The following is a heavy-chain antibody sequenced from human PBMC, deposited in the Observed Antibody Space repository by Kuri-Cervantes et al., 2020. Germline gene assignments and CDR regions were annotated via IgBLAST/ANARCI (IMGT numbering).Heavy chain of an antibody. J-gene: IGHJ4*02. D-gene: IGHD1-7*01. Sequence: SETLSLTCTVSGASVSNSYFWGWIRQSPGTGLEWIASIYDFANMHYNPSLKSRVSMSVDTSKNQFSLKLSSVTAADTAVYYCARHQTGTAFDYWGQGTLVTVSS. CDR1: GASVSNSYF. V-gene: IGHV4-38-2*02. CDR3: ARHQTGTAFDY. CDR2: IYDFANM.